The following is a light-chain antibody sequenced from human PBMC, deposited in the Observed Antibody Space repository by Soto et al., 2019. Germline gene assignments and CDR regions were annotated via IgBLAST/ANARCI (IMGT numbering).Light chain of an antibody. CDR3: QQYGSSPPT. V-gene: IGKV3-20*01. J-gene: IGKJ1*01. CDR1: QSVSSSY. CDR2: GAS. Sequence: EIVLTQSPATLSLSPGERATLSCRASQSVSSSYLAWYQQKPGQAPRLLIYGASSRATGIPARFSGSGSGTDFTLTISRLEPEDFAVYYCQQYGSSPPTFGQGTKVEIK.